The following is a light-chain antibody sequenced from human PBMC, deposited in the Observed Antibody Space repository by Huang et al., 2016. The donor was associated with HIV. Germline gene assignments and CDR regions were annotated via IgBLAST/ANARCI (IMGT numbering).Light chain of an antibody. V-gene: IGKV3-15*01. CDR2: AAS. CDR3: QQYNDFRST. J-gene: IGKJ3*01. Sequence: ETVMTQSPVTLSVSPGDRASLSCRSSQIFSSHLAWYQQKPGQAPRLLLYAASTRATGVPARFSGSGAGTEFTLTISTLQSEDSAVYYCQQYNDFRSTFGPGTRVEIK. CDR1: QIFSSH.